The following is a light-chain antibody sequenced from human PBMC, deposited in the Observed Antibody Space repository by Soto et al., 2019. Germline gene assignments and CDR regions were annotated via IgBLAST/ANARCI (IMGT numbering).Light chain of an antibody. CDR1: QTILNS. CDR3: QQYNSYWT. J-gene: IGKJ1*01. V-gene: IGKV1-5*03. Sequence: IPMTQSPSALSASVGDTVTITCRASQTILNSLAWYQHKPGKAPKLLIYLTSTLESGVPSRFSGSGSGTEFTLTISSLQRDDSATYYCQQYNSYWTFGQGTKVEIK. CDR2: LTS.